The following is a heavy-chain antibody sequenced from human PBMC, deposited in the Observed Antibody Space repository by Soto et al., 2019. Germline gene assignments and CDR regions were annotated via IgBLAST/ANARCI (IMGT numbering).Heavy chain of an antibody. CDR2: IYYSGST. J-gene: IGHJ5*02. D-gene: IGHD6-13*01. Sequence: PSETLSLTCTVSGGSISSYYWSWIRQPPGKGLEWIGYIYYSGSTNYNPSLKSRVTISVDTSKNQFSLKLSSVTAADTAVYYCARDSWGSSSWYGGGFDPWGQGTLVTVSS. CDR3: ARDSWGSSSWYGGGFDP. V-gene: IGHV4-59*01. CDR1: GGSISSYY.